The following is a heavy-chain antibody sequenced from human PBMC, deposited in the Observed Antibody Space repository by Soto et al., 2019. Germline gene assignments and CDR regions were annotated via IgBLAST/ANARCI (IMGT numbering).Heavy chain of an antibody. CDR1: GYTITSYG. Sequence: ASGKVACKGSGYTITSYGISSVRQARGQGLEWMGWISAYNGNTNYAQKVQGRVTMTTDTSTSTAYMELRSLSSDDTAVYYCARDAPYTGSSPLLPVYYYGMDVWGQGTTVTVSS. D-gene: IGHD6-6*01. CDR2: ISAYNGNT. V-gene: IGHV1-18*01. CDR3: ARDAPYTGSSPLLPVYYYGMDV. J-gene: IGHJ6*02.